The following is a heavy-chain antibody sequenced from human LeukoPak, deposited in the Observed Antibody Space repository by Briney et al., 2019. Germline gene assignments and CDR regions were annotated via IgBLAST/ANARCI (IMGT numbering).Heavy chain of an antibody. V-gene: IGHV3-30*03. CDR1: GFTFSSYG. D-gene: IGHD3-3*01. Sequence: GGSLRLSCAASGFTFSSYGMHWVRQAPGKGLEWVAVISYDGSNKYYADSVKGRFTISRDNSKNTLYLQMNSLRAEDTAVYYCARGLYDFWSGYPTKYYYMDVWGKGTTVTVSS. CDR3: ARGLYDFWSGYPTKYYYMDV. J-gene: IGHJ6*03. CDR2: ISYDGSNK.